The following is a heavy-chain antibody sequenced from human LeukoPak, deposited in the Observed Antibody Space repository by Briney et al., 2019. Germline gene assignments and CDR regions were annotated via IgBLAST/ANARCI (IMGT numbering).Heavy chain of an antibody. D-gene: IGHD5-24*01. CDR1: GFTFDDYA. V-gene: IGHV3-9*01. CDR3: TTEGWTTRWLQFLTYFDY. J-gene: IGHJ4*02. Sequence: GGSLRLSCAASGFTFDDYAMHWVRQAPGKGLEWVSGISWNSGSIGYADSVKGRFTISRDNSKNTLYLQMNSLKTEDTAVYYCTTEGWTTRWLQFLTYFDYWGQGTLVTVSS. CDR2: ISWNSGSI.